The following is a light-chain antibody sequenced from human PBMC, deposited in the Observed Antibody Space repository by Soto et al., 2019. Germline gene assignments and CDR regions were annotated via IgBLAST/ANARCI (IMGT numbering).Light chain of an antibody. CDR1: QSLVYSDGNTY. Sequence: DVVMTQSPLSLPVTLGQPASISCRSSQSLVYSDGNTYLNWFQQRPGQSPRRLIYKVSNRDSGAPNRSSGRGAGTVFTLKTSGGGAEDVGFYYCRQGTHGPPTSGKGTKVDIK. CDR3: RQGTHGPPT. V-gene: IGKV2-30*01. CDR2: KVS. J-gene: IGKJ4*01.